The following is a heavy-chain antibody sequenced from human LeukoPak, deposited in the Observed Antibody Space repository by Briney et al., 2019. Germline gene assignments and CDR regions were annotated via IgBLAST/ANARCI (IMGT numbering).Heavy chain of an antibody. Sequence: AGGSLRLSCAASGFTFSSYAMSWVRQAPGKGLEWVSAISGSGGSTYYADSVKGGFTISRDNSKNTLYLQMNSLRAEDTAVYYCAKPDTASSGFIPYYFDYWGQGTLVTVSS. CDR2: ISGSGGST. CDR3: AKPDTASSGFIPYYFDY. CDR1: GFTFSSYA. V-gene: IGHV3-23*01. D-gene: IGHD3-22*01. J-gene: IGHJ4*02.